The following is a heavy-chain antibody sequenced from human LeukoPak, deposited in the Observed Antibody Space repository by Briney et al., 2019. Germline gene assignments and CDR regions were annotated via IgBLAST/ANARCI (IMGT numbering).Heavy chain of an antibody. J-gene: IGHJ5*01. CDR3: ARDRGYCDGGSCYLYDS. CDR2: IYYSGTT. V-gene: IGHV4-4*02. CDR1: GGSISSSNW. Sequence: PSETLSLTCAVSGGSISSSNWWTWVRQSPGKGLEWIGEIYYSGTTRYNPSLKSRVTISVDKSKNQFSLKLTSVTAADTAVYYCARDRGYCDGGSCYLYDSWGQGTLVTVSS. D-gene: IGHD2-15*01.